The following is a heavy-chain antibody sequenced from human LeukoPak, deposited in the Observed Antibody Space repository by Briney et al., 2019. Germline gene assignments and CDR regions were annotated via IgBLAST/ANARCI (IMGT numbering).Heavy chain of an antibody. CDR3: AKHRFGVPEGY. CDR2: ISSSSSYI. D-gene: IGHD3-10*01. Sequence: GGSLRLSCAASGFTFSSYSMNWVRQAPGKGLEWVSSISSSSSYIYYADSVKGRFTISRDNSKNTLYLQMNSLRAEDTAVYYCAKHRFGVPEGYWGQGTLVTVSS. V-gene: IGHV3-21*04. J-gene: IGHJ4*02. CDR1: GFTFSSYS.